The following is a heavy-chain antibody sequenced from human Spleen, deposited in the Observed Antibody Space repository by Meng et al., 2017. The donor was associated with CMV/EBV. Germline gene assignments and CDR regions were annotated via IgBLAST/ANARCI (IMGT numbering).Heavy chain of an antibody. Sequence: SVQVSCKASGGTFSRYSISWVRQAPGQGLEWMGRIIPILGIANHAQKFQGRVTITADKSTSMAYMDLSSLRSEDTAVYYCARETKDDYNYNGMDVWGQGTTVTVSS. CDR1: GGTFSRYS. CDR3: ARETKDDYNYNGMDV. V-gene: IGHV1-69*04. CDR2: IIPILGIA. J-gene: IGHJ6*02.